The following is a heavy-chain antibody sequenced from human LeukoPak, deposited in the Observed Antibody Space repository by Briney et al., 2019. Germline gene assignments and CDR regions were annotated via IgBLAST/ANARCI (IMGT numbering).Heavy chain of an antibody. V-gene: IGHV1-69*06. CDR3: ARGWATTVTTLWDERYYMDV. J-gene: IGHJ6*03. D-gene: IGHD4-17*01. CDR1: GGTFSSYA. Sequence: ASVKVSCKASGGTFSSYAISWVRQAPGQGLEWMGGIIPIFGTANYAQKFQGRVTITADKSTSTAYMELSSLRSEDTAVYYCARGWATTVTTLWDERYYMDVWGKGTTVTVSS. CDR2: IIPIFGTA.